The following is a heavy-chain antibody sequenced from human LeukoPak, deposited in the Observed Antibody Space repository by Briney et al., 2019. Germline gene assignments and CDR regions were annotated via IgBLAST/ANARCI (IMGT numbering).Heavy chain of an antibody. J-gene: IGHJ4*02. Sequence: GGSLRLSCAASGFILRNYAMTWVRQAPGKGLEWVSGISGGGGTTNYADSAKGRFTISRDNSKNTVFLQMNSLRAEDTAIYYCAKGIHLSLSENDYWGQGTLVTVSS. CDR3: AKGIHLSLSENDY. CDR2: ISGGGGTT. CDR1: GFILRNYA. V-gene: IGHV3-23*01. D-gene: IGHD5-18*01.